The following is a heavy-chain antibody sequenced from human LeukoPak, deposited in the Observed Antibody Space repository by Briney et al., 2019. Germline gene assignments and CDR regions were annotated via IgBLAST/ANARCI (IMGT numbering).Heavy chain of an antibody. Sequence: GGSLRLSSAASGFTFNSYAMHWVRQTPGKGLEWVAVISFDGSNEYYADSVKGRFTISRDNSKNTLYLQMNSLRPEDTALYYCGGGTVFGVVQYWGQGTLVTVSS. D-gene: IGHD3-3*01. V-gene: IGHV3-30-3*01. CDR2: ISFDGSNE. CDR3: GGGTVFGVVQY. CDR1: GFTFNSYA. J-gene: IGHJ4*02.